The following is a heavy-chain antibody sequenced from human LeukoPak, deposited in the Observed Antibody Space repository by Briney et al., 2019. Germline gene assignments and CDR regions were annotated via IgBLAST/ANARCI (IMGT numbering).Heavy chain of an antibody. J-gene: IGHJ5*02. D-gene: IGHD3-22*01. CDR3: ARTESGYLYNWFDT. Sequence: ASVKVSCKASGFTFTGYYMHCVRQAPGQGLEWMEWINPNSGGTNSAQNFQDRVTMTRDTSINTAYMELSRLRSDDTAVYYCARTESGYLYNWFDTWGQGTLVTVSS. CDR1: GFTFTGYY. V-gene: IGHV1-2*02. CDR2: INPNSGGT.